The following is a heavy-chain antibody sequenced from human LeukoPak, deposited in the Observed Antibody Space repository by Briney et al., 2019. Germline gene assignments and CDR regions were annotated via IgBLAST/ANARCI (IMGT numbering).Heavy chain of an antibody. J-gene: IGHJ6*03. CDR1: GGSISSGGYY. D-gene: IGHD3-3*01. CDR3: ARRNDFWSGHYMDV. CDR2: IYYSGST. V-gene: IGHV4-31*03. Sequence: SETLSLTCTVSGGSISSGGYYWSWIRQHPGKGLEWIGYIYYSGSTYYNPSLKSRVTISVDTSKNQFSLKLSSVTAADTAVYYCARRNDFWSGHYMDVWGKGTTVTVSS.